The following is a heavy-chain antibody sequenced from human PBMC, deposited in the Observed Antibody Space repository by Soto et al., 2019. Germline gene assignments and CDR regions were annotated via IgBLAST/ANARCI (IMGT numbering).Heavy chain of an antibody. CDR2: ISAYNGNT. CDR3: ARDRAMLVVVILSGDFDI. V-gene: IGHV1-18*04. CDR1: GYTFTSYG. Sequence: ASVKVSCKASGYTFTSYGISWVRQAPGQGLEWMGWISAYNGNTNYAQKLQGRVTMTTDTSTSTAYMELRSLRSDDTAVYYCARDRAMLVVVILSGDFDIWGQGTMVPVSS. J-gene: IGHJ3*02. D-gene: IGHD3-22*01.